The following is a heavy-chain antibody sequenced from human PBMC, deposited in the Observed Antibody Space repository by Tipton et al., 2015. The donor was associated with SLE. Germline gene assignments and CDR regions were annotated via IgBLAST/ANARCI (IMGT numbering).Heavy chain of an antibody. CDR1: GGSISSGGYS. V-gene: IGHV4-30-2*01. D-gene: IGHD3-10*01. CDR3: ARGDRGSQGAFDI. Sequence: LRLSCAVSGGSISSGGYSWSWIRQPPGKGLEWIGYIYHSGSTYYNPSLKSRVTISVDRSKNQFSLKLGSVTAADTAVYYCARGDRGSQGAFDIWGQGTMVTVSS. CDR2: IYHSGST. J-gene: IGHJ3*02.